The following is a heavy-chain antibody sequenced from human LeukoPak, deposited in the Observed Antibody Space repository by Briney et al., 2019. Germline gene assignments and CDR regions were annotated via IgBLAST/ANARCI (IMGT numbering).Heavy chain of an antibody. Sequence: ASVKVACKASGYTFISYAISWVRQAPGQGLEWMGGIIPIFGTANYAQKFQGRVTITADKSTSTAYMELSSLRSEDTAVYYCARESGLVRSGSLSGWNYYYMDVWGKGTTVTVSS. D-gene: IGHD6-19*01. CDR1: GYTFISYA. CDR2: IIPIFGTA. J-gene: IGHJ6*03. V-gene: IGHV1-69*06. CDR3: ARESGLVRSGSLSGWNYYYMDV.